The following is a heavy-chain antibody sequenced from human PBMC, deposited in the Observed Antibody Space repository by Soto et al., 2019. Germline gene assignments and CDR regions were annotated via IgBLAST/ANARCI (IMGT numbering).Heavy chain of an antibody. Sequence: VGSLRLSCSASGFTFTSFAIHWVRKAPGKGLEWVAVISENGVNKYSAESVRGRFVISRDNSKNTVELEMNSLRPEDTAIYFCARRLTKTVSALGYWGQGTLVTVSS. J-gene: IGHJ4*02. V-gene: IGHV3-30*09. CDR3: ARRLTKTVSALGY. D-gene: IGHD2-8*01. CDR2: ISENGVNK. CDR1: GFTFTSFA.